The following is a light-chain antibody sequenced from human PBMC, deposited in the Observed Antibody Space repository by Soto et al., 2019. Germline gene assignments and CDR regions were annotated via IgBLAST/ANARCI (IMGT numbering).Light chain of an antibody. V-gene: IGLV2-23*01. Sequence: QSVLTQPASVSGSPGQSITISCTGTSSDVGSYNLVSWYQQHPGKAPKLMIYEGSKRPSGVSNRFSGSKSGNTASLTISGLQAEDEADYYCCSYAGSPYVFATGTKIPVL. CDR1: SSDVGSYNL. J-gene: IGLJ1*01. CDR3: CSYAGSPYV. CDR2: EGS.